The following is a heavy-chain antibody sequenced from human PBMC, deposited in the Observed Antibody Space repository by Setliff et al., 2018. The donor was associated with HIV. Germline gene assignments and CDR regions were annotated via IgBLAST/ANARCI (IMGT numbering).Heavy chain of an antibody. D-gene: IGHD5-18*01. J-gene: IGHJ6*02. CDR2: IKQDGSEK. CDR1: GFTFSSYW. CDR3: ARDNLPWIRLWFPYYYYYGMDV. V-gene: IGHV3-7*01. Sequence: GGSLRLSCAASGFTFSSYWMSWVRQAPGKGLEWVANIKQDGSEKYYVDSVKGRFTISRDNAKNSLYLQMNSLRAEDTAVYYCARDNLPWIRLWFPYYYYYGMDVWAKGPRSPSP.